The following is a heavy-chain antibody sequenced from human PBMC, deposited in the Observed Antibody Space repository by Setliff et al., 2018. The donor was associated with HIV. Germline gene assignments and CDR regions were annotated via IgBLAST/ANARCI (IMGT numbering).Heavy chain of an antibody. J-gene: IGHJ6*02. Sequence: SETLSLTCAVSGGSISSSNWWSWVRQPPGKGLEWIGEIYHSGSTNYNPSLKSRVTISVDKSKNQFSLNLSSVTAADTAVYYCPLTSTWYYYHYYGVDVWGQGTTVTVSS. CDR2: IYHSGST. CDR1: GGSISSSNW. D-gene: IGHD6-13*01. V-gene: IGHV4-4*02. CDR3: PLTSTWYYYHYYGVDV.